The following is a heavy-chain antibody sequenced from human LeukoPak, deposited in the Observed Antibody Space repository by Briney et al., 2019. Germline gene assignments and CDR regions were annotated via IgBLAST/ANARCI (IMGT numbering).Heavy chain of an antibody. CDR2: IRYDGSNK. CDR3: ANIPLGVVIIPGIDY. V-gene: IGHV3-30*02. Sequence: HGGSLRLSCAASGFTFSSYGMHWVRQAPGKGLEWVAFIRYDGSNKYYADSVKGRFTISRDNSKNTLYLQMNSLRAEDTAVYYYANIPLGVVIIPGIDYWGQGTLVTVSS. CDR1: GFTFSSYG. J-gene: IGHJ4*02. D-gene: IGHD3-3*01.